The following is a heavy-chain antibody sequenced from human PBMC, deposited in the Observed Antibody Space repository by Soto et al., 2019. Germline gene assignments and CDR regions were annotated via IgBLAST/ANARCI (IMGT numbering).Heavy chain of an antibody. CDR1: GFTFSSYA. V-gene: IGHV3-64D*06. CDR3: VKAMGGSSSLEALDI. J-gene: IGHJ3*02. D-gene: IGHD6-13*01. Sequence: GGSLRLSCSASGFTFSSYAMHWVRQAPGKGLEYVSAISSNGGSTYYADSVKGRFTISRDNSKNTLYLQMSSLRAEDTAVYYCVKAMGGSSSLEALDIWGQGTMVTVSS. CDR2: ISSNGGST.